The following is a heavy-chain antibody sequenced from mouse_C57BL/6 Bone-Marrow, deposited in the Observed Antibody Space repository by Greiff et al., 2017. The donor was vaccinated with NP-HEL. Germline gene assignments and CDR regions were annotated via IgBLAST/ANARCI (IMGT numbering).Heavy chain of an antibody. CDR1: GYTFTDYF. J-gene: IGHJ3*01. V-gene: IGHV1-19*01. CDR3: AKAQAWFAY. D-gene: IGHD3-2*02. CDR2: IYPYNGGT. Sequence: VQLQQSGPVLLKPGASVKMSCKASGYTFTDYFMTWVKQSHGKSLEWIGVIYPYNGGTSYNQKFKGKATLTVDKTSSTAYMELNSLTTEDSAVYYCAKAQAWFAYGGQGTLVTVSA.